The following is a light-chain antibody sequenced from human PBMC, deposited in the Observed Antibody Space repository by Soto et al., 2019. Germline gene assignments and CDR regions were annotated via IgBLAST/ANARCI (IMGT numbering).Light chain of an antibody. J-gene: IGLJ1*01. CDR1: SSDFGGYNY. V-gene: IGLV2-8*01. CDR3: SSYAGSNSDV. Sequence: QSVLTQPPSASGSPGQSVTTSCTGTSSDFGGYNYVSWYQQHPGKAPKLIIYEVTKRPSGVPDRFSGSKSGNTASLTVSGLQAEDEADYYCSSYAGSNSDVFGTGTKLTVL. CDR2: EVT.